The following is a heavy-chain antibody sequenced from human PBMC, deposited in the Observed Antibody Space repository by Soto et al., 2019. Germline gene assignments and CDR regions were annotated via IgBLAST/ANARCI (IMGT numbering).Heavy chain of an antibody. CDR2: IYYSGST. D-gene: IGHD2-8*01. CDR3: ARHESHRWSSFGAGLDY. V-gene: IGHV4-39*01. CDR1: GGSISSSSYY. Sequence: PSETLSLTCTVSGGSISSSSYYWGWIRQPPGKGLEWIGSIYYSGSTYYNPSLKSRVTISVDTSKNQFSLKLSSVTAADTAVYYCARHESHRWSSFGAGLDYWGQGTLVTVSS. J-gene: IGHJ4*02.